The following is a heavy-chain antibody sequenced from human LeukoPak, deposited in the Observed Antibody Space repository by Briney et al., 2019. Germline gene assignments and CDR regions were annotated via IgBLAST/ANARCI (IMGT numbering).Heavy chain of an antibody. CDR3: AREGCSSTSCGWFDP. Sequence: GGSLRLSCAASGFTFSSYVMHWVRQAPGKGLEWVAVISYDGSNKYYADSVKGRFTISRDNSKNTLYLQMNSLRAEDTAVYYCAREGCSSTSCGWFDPWGQGTLVTVSS. J-gene: IGHJ5*02. CDR2: ISYDGSNK. V-gene: IGHV3-30-3*01. D-gene: IGHD2-2*01. CDR1: GFTFSSYV.